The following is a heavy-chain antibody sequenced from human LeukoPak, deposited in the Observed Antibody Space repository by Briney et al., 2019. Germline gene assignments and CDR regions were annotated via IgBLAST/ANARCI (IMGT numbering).Heavy chain of an antibody. CDR1: GFTFSNAW. J-gene: IGHJ6*02. CDR2: IKSKSDGGTI. V-gene: IGHV3-15*01. Sequence: PGGSLRLSCAASGFTFSNAWMTWVRQAPGKGLEWIGHIKSKSDGGTIDYAAPVKGRFTFSRDDSKNTLYLQMSSLQTEDTAIYYCTTLKGYYDMDVWGQGTTVTVSS. CDR3: TTLKGYYDMDV.